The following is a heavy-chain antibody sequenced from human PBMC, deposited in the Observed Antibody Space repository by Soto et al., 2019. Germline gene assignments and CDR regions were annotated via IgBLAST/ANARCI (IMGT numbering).Heavy chain of an antibody. CDR2: IIPIFGTA. Sequence: QVQLVQSGAEVKKPGSSVKVSCKASGGTFSSYAISWVRQAPGQGLEWMGGIIPIFGTANYAQKFQGRVTITADESTSTAYMELSNLRSEDTAVYYCSGTDLGGYSYGSPYYYYYGMDVWGQGTTVTVSS. J-gene: IGHJ6*02. CDR1: GGTFSSYA. D-gene: IGHD5-18*01. V-gene: IGHV1-69*01. CDR3: SGTDLGGYSYGSPYYYYYGMDV.